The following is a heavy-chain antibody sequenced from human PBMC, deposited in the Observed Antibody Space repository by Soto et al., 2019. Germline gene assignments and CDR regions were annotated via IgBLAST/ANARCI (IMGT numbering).Heavy chain of an antibody. CDR1: GFSLANYP. J-gene: IGHJ4*02. D-gene: IGHD6-19*01. V-gene: IGHV3-48*02. Sequence: PGGSLRLSCVASGFSLANYPMNWVRQTPGKGLEWISYSSPRGDTIYYAGSVEGRFTISRDNARNSLSLHMSSLRDEDSALYYCAKGPHTNVGWPYYFESWGQGVTVTVYS. CDR2: SSPRGDTI. CDR3: AKGPHTNVGWPYYFES.